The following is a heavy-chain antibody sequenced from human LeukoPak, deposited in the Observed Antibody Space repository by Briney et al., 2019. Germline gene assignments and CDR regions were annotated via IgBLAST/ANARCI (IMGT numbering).Heavy chain of an antibody. CDR3: ARKGEHYYDSGKLWPAWFDL. CDR1: GGSISSYY. V-gene: IGHV4-59*01. Sequence: SETLSLTCTVSGGSISSYYWSWIRQPPGKGLEWIGYIYYSGSTNYNPSLKSRVTISVDTSKNQFSLKLTSVTAADTAVYYCARKGEHYYDSGKLWPAWFDLWGQGTLVTVSS. D-gene: IGHD3-10*01. J-gene: IGHJ5*02. CDR2: IYYSGST.